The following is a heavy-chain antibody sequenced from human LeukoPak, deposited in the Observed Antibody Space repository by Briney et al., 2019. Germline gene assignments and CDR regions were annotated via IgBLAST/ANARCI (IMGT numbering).Heavy chain of an antibody. CDR1: GFIFGNYG. Sequence: GGSLRLSCAASGFIFGNYGIHWVRQAPGKGLEWVAVISYDGSNKYYADSVKGRFIISRDNSKNTLYLQMNSLRVEDTAVYNCARLGYCSSTSCAGMDVWGQGTTVTVSS. CDR3: ARLGYCSSTSCAGMDV. D-gene: IGHD2-2*01. V-gene: IGHV3-30*03. J-gene: IGHJ6*02. CDR2: ISYDGSNK.